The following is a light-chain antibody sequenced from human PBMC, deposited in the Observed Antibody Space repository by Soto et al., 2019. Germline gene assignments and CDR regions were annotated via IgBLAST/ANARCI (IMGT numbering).Light chain of an antibody. CDR3: SSYAGSSNV. CDR2: EVN. CDR1: SSDVGNYNL. V-gene: IGLV2-14*02. Sequence: QSALTQPASVSGSPGQSITISCTGTSSDVGNYNLVSWYQQYPGKAPKLMIYEVNKRPSGVPDRFSGSKSGNTASLTVSGLQAEDEADYYCSSYAGSSNVFGTGTKLTVL. J-gene: IGLJ1*01.